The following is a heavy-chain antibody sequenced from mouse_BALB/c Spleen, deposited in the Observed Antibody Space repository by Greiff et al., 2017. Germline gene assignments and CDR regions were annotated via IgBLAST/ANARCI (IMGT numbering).Heavy chain of an antibody. J-gene: IGHJ3*01. CDR3: ARGGVYDGYSWFAY. D-gene: IGHD2-3*01. V-gene: IGHV1-9*01. Sequence: VKLMESGAELMKPGASVKISCKATGYTFSSYWIEWVKQRPGHGLEWIGEILPGSGSTNYNEKFKGKATFTADTSSNTAYMQLSSLTSEDSAVYYCARGGVYDGYSWFAYWGQGTLVTVSA. CDR2: ILPGSGST. CDR1: GYTFSSYW.